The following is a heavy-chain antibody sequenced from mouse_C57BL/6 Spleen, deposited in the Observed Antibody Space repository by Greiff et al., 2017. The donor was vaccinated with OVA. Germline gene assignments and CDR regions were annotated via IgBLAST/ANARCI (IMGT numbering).Heavy chain of an antibody. CDR3: ARYLDGYYGFDY. Sequence: EVKLMESGPGLAKPSQTLSLTCSVTGYSITSDYWNWLQTFPGNKLEYMGYISYSGSTYYNPSLKSRLSITRYTSKNQYCLQLKSVTTEDTATYYCARYLDGYYGFDYWGQGTTLTVSS. V-gene: IGHV3-8*01. J-gene: IGHJ2*01. CDR1: GYSITSDY. D-gene: IGHD2-3*01. CDR2: ISYSGST.